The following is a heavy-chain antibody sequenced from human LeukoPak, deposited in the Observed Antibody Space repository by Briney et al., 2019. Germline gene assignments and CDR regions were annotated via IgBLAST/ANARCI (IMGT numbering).Heavy chain of an antibody. J-gene: IGHJ4*02. CDR2: IYYSGIT. CDR3: AREGSGAAGTFDY. CDR1: GGSISSYF. Sequence: SETLSLTCAVSGGSISSYFWAWIRQPPGKGLEGIGYIYYSGITDYNPSLTSRVTLSVDTSKNQFSLKLPSVTAADTAVYYCAREGSGAAGTFDYWGQGTLVTVSS. D-gene: IGHD6-19*01. V-gene: IGHV4-59*01.